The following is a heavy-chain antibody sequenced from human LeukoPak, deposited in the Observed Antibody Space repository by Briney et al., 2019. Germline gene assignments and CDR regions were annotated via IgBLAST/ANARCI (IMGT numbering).Heavy chain of an antibody. Sequence: GSLRLSCAACGFTLSSYEMNWVRQAPGKGVEGVAYISSSGSNIYYADSVKGRFKISRDNAKNSLYLQMNSLRAEDTAVYYCAELGITMIWGVWGKGTTVTISS. CDR3: AELGITMIWGV. D-gene: IGHD3-22*01. V-gene: IGHV3-48*03. CDR2: ISSSGSNI. J-gene: IGHJ6*04. CDR1: GFTLSSYE.